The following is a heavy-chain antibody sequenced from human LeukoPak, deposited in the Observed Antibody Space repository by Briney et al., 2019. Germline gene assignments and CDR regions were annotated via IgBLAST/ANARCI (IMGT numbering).Heavy chain of an antibody. Sequence: GGSLRLSCAAAGFTFSSYAMHWVRQAPGKGLEWVAVISYDGSNKYYADSVKGRFTISRDNSKNTLYLQMNSLRAEDTAVYYCARGDSSSSVLFDYWGQGTLVTVSS. CDR1: GFTFSSYA. V-gene: IGHV3-30*04. CDR3: ARGDSSSSVLFDY. D-gene: IGHD6-6*01. J-gene: IGHJ4*02. CDR2: ISYDGSNK.